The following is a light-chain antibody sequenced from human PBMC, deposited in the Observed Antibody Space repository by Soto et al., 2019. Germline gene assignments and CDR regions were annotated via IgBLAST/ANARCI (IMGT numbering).Light chain of an antibody. V-gene: IGLV1-40*01. Sequence: QPVLTQPPSVSGAPGQRVTISCTGNNSNLGAGYDVHWYQQLPGAAPKLVIFGNRNRPSGFPERFSGSKSGNSASLAITGLQAEDEADYYCQAYDYSLTAFVFGGGTKVTVL. CDR3: QAYDYSLTAFV. CDR1: NSNLGAGYD. J-gene: IGLJ3*02. CDR2: GNR.